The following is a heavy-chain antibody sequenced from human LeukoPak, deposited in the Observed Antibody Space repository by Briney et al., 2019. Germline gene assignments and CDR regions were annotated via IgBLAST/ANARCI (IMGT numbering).Heavy chain of an antibody. D-gene: IGHD3-10*01. CDR3: AKEAEELLWFGEFHYFDY. CDR2: ISYDGSNK. V-gene: IGHV3-30*18. J-gene: IGHJ4*02. Sequence: GGSLRLSCAASGFTFSSYGIHWVRQAPGKGLEWVAVISYDGSNKYYADSVKGRFTISRDNSKNTLYLQMNSLRAEDTAVYYCAKEAEELLWFGEFHYFDYWGQGTLVTVSS. CDR1: GFTFSSYG.